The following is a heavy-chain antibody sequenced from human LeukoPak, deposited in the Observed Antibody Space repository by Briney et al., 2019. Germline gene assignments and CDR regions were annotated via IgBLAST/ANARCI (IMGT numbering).Heavy chain of an antibody. CDR3: ARASYCSSTSCARFYYMDV. V-gene: IGHV1-46*01. CDR1: GYTFTSYY. CDR2: INPSGGST. J-gene: IGHJ6*03. D-gene: IGHD2-2*01. Sequence: ASVKVSCKASGYTFTSYYMHWVRQAPGQGLEWMGIINPSGGSTSYAQKFQGRVTMTRDTSTSTVYMELSSLRSEDTAVYYCARASYCSSTSCARFYYMDVWGKGTTVTISS.